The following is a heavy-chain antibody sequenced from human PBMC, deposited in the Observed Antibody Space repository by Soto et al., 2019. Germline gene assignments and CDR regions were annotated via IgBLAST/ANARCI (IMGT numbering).Heavy chain of an antibody. CDR2: ISSSGHYT. J-gene: IGHJ6*02. Sequence: QVQLVEAGGGLVKPGGSLRLSCAASVITLSDYYMSWIRQAPGKGLEWGSYISSSGHYTEHADSVRGRFTTSRDNARNSLYLQMNSLRAEDTAVYYCARELDGMDVWGQGTTVTVSS. CDR1: VITLSDYY. V-gene: IGHV3-11*05. CDR3: ARELDGMDV.